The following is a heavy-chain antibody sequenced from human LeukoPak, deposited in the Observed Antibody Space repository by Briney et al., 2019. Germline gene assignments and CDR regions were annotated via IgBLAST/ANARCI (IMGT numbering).Heavy chain of an antibody. CDR1: GCSISSGYY. V-gene: IGHV4-38-2*01. J-gene: IGHJ4*02. D-gene: IGHD1-26*01. CDR2: IYHSGST. Sequence: SETLSLTCAVSGCSISSGYYWGWIRQPPGKGLEWIGSIYHSGSTYYNPSLKSRVTISVDTSKNQFSLKLSSVTAADTAVYYCARILFSGSYPDYFDYWGQGTLVTVSS. CDR3: ARILFSGSYPDYFDY.